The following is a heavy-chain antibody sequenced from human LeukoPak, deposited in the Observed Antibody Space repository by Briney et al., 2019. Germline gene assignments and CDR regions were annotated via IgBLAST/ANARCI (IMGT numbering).Heavy chain of an antibody. CDR3: AKGPNMIVASGDY. D-gene: IGHD3-22*01. Sequence: GGSLRLSCVASGFTVSNKYMSWVRQAPGKGLEWVSAISGSGGSTYYADSVKGRFTISRDNSKNTLYLQMNSLRAEDTAVYYCAKGPNMIVASGDYWGQGTLVTVSS. CDR1: GFTVSNKY. CDR2: ISGSGGST. V-gene: IGHV3-23*01. J-gene: IGHJ4*02.